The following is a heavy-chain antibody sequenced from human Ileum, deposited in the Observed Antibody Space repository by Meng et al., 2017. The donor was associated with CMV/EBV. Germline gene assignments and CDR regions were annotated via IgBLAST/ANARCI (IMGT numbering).Heavy chain of an antibody. CDR1: GYKFTDYY. J-gene: IGHJ5*02. V-gene: IGHV1-2*02. D-gene: IGHD2-15*01. Sequence: GYKFTDYYMHWVRQAPGQGLEWMAWINPHSGGAISARRFQGRVTLTADTSISTAYMELNRLTSDDTAVYYCARSEYCRDGSCYRVDPWGQGTLVTVSS. CDR3: ARSEYCRDGSCYRVDP. CDR2: INPHSGGA.